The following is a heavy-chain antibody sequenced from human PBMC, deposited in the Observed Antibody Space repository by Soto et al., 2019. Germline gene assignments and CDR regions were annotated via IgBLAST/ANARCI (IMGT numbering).Heavy chain of an antibody. CDR2: ISGSGGST. J-gene: IGHJ4*02. V-gene: IGHV3-23*01. Sequence: GGSLRLSCAASGFTFSSYALSWVRQAPGTGLEWVSAISGSGGSTYYADSVKGRFTISRDNSKNTLYLQMNSLRAENTAVYYCAKEFGSGWSDYWGQGTLVTVSS. CDR3: AKEFGSGWSDY. D-gene: IGHD6-19*01. CDR1: GFTFSSYA.